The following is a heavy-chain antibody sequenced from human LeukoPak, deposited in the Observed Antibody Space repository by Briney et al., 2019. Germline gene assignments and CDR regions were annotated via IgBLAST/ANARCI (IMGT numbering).Heavy chain of an antibody. Sequence: GGTLRLSCAASGFTVSSNEMSWVRQAPGKGLEWVSLIYSGGSTYYTDSVKGRFTISRDNSKNTLYLQMNSLRAEDTAVYYCARRAGDYSHPYDYWGQGILVTVSS. CDR3: ARRAGDYSHPYDY. CDR1: GFTVSSNE. CDR2: IYSGGST. V-gene: IGHV3-53*01. D-gene: IGHD3-22*01. J-gene: IGHJ4*02.